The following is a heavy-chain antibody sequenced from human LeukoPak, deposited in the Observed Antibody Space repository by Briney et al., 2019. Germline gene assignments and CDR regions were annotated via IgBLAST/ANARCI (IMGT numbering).Heavy chain of an antibody. D-gene: IGHD4-23*01. J-gene: IGHJ4*02. Sequence: ASVKVSCKASGYTFTSYGISWVRQAPGQGLEWMGWISAYNGNTNYEQKLQSRVTMTTDKSTSTAYMELRSLRSDDTAVYYCARVDPYGYGGNSYFDYWGQGTLVTVSS. V-gene: IGHV1-18*01. CDR3: ARVDPYGYGGNSYFDY. CDR1: GYTFTSYG. CDR2: ISAYNGNT.